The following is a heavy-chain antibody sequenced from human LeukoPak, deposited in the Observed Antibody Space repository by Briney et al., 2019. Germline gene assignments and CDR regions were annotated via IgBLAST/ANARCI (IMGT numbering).Heavy chain of an antibody. J-gene: IGHJ4*02. CDR3: ARSRIAVAENDY. D-gene: IGHD6-19*01. CDR2: INPSGGST. V-gene: IGHV1-46*03. CDR1: GYTFTSYG. Sequence: ASVKVSCKASGYTFTSYGISWVRQAPGQGLEWMGIINPSGGSTSYAQKFQGRVTMTRDTSTSTVYMELSSLRSEDTAVYYCARSRIAVAENDYWGQGTLVTVSS.